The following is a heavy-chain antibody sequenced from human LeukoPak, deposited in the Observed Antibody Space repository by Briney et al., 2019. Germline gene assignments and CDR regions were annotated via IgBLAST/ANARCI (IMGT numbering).Heavy chain of an antibody. CDR3: ARDYGGTSTVHD. CDR1: GGSISSSSYY. CDR2: IYYSGST. J-gene: IGHJ4*02. Sequence: ASETLSLTCTVSGGSISSSSYYWGWVRQPPGKGLEWIGNIYYSGSTYYNPSLKSRVTISVDTSKNQFSLNLSSVTAADTAIYYCARDYGGTSTVHDWGQGTLVTVSS. V-gene: IGHV4-39*07. D-gene: IGHD4-23*01.